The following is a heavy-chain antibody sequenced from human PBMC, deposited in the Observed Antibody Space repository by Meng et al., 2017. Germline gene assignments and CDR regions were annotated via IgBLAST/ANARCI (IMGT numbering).Heavy chain of an antibody. D-gene: IGHD6-19*01. CDR1: AFNFSSYA. CDR2: MSYDGGNK. V-gene: IGHV3-30*04. Sequence: GGSLRLSCAASAFNFSSYAMHWVRQAPGKGLEWVAVMSYDGGNKYYADSVKGRITISRDNSKNTLYLQINSLRAEDTAVYYCAREFSASSGWLESYYFDYWGHGKLV. J-gene: IGHJ4*01. CDR3: AREFSASSGWLESYYFDY.